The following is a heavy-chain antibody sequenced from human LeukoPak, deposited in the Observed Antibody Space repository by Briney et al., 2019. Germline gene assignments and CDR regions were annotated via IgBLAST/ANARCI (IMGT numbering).Heavy chain of an antibody. CDR3: ARLGDSSGYYAFDY. CDR2: IYHSGST. V-gene: IGHV4-4*02. Sequence: SETLSLTCAVSGDSISSSNWWSWVCQPPGKGLEWIGEIYHSGSTNYNPSLKSRVTISVDKSKNHFSLKLSSVTAADTAVYYCARLGDSSGYYAFDYWGQGTLVTVSS. D-gene: IGHD3-22*01. CDR1: GDSISSSNW. J-gene: IGHJ4*02.